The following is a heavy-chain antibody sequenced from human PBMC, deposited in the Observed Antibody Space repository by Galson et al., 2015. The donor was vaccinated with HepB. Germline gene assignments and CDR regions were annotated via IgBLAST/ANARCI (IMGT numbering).Heavy chain of an antibody. CDR1: GFTFSSYA. D-gene: IGHD5-18*01. Sequence: SLRLSCAASGFTFSSYAMSWVRQAPGKGLEWVSAISGSGGSTYYADSVKGRFTISRDNSKNTLYLQMNSLRAEDTAVYYCAKGGAPLWIQLWALDYWGQGTLVTVSS. V-gene: IGHV3-23*01. CDR2: ISGSGGST. J-gene: IGHJ4*02. CDR3: AKGGAPLWIQLWALDY.